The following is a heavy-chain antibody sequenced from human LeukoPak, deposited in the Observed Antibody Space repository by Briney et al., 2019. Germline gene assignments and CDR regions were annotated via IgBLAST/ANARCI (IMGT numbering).Heavy chain of an antibody. J-gene: IGHJ4*02. Sequence: PGGSLRLSCAASGLTISSYWMHWVRQAPGKGLVWVSHINGDGSWTTYADSVKGRFTISKDNAKNTVYLQMNNLRAEDTAVYYCVSFYGTYWGRGTLVTVSS. CDR1: GLTISSYW. V-gene: IGHV3-74*01. CDR2: INGDGSWT. D-gene: IGHD2-2*01. CDR3: VSFYGTY.